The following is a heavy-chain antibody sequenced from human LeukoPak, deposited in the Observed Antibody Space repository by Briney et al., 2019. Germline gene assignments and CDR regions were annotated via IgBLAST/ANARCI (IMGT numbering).Heavy chain of an antibody. CDR3: ARRYDSSGYYYFDY. V-gene: IGHV4-59*08. D-gene: IGHD3-22*01. Sequence: SETLSLTCTVPGGSISSYYWSWIRKPPGKGLEWIGYIYYSGSTNYNPSLKSRVTISVDTSKNQFSLKLSSVTAADTAVYYCARRYDSSGYYYFDYWGQGTLVTVSS. CDR1: GGSISSYY. J-gene: IGHJ4*02. CDR2: IYYSGST.